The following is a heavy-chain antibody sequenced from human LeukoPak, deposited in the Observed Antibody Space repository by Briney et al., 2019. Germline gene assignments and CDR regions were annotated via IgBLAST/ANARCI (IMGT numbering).Heavy chain of an antibody. Sequence: PGGSLRLSCAASGFTFDDFGMHWVRQTPEKGLEWLSVISWNGGSSYYADSVKGRFTISRDNAKNSLYLQMNSLRAEDTAVYYCARDLRAGLLPLEDCWGQGTLVTVSS. V-gene: IGHV3-43D*03. CDR2: ISWNGGSS. CDR1: GFTFDDFG. D-gene: IGHD4-17*01. CDR3: ARDLRAGLLPLEDC. J-gene: IGHJ4*02.